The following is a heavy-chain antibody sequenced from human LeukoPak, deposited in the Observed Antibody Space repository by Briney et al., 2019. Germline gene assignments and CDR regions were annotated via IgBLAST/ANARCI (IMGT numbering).Heavy chain of an antibody. CDR3: ASLPVGAAPASNYFDY. CDR2: ISGSSSYI. Sequence: PGGSLRLSCAGSGFTFSGYSMSWVRQAPGKGLEWVSFISGSSSYINYADSVKGRFTISRDNAKNSVYLQMNSLRAEDTAMYYCASLPVGAAPASNYFDYYCEGTLVTVSS. V-gene: IGHV3-21*01. CDR1: GFTFSGYS. J-gene: IGHJ4*02. D-gene: IGHD6-25*01.